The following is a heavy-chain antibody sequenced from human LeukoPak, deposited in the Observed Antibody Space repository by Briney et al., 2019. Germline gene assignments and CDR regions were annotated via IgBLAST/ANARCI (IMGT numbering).Heavy chain of an antibody. CDR3: ARGRSDILTAYYI. J-gene: IGHJ4*02. D-gene: IGHD3-9*01. V-gene: IGHV4-30-4*01. Sequence: SQTLSLTCTVSGGSISSGDYYWSWIRQPPGKGLEWIGYMYYSGTSYYNPSLKSRVTISMDTSKNQFSLKLSSVTAADTAVYYCARGRSDILTAYYIWGQGTLVTVSS. CDR1: GGSISSGDYY. CDR2: MYYSGTS.